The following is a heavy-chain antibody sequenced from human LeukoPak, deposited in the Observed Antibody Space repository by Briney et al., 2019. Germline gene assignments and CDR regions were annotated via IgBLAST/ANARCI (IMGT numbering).Heavy chain of an antibody. V-gene: IGHV4-39*01. D-gene: IGHD3-22*01. CDR3: ARQITYYYDSSGYYPWRLDYYYYMDV. CDR1: GGSISSSSYY. CDR2: IYYSGST. Sequence: SETLSLTCTVSGGSISSSSYYWGWIRQPPGKGLEWIGSIYYSGSTYYNPSLKSRVTISVDTSKNQFSLKLSSVTAADTAVYYCARQITYYYDSSGYYPWRLDYYYYMDVWGKGTTVTISS. J-gene: IGHJ6*03.